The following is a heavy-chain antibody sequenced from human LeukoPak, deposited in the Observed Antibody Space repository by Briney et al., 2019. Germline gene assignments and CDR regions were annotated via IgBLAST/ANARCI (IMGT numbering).Heavy chain of an antibody. J-gene: IGHJ4*02. CDR1: GGSISSYY. CDR3: ARTLRGYSYGPFDY. V-gene: IGHV4-59*01. Sequence: PSETLSLTCTVSGGSISSYYWSWIRRPPGKGLEWIGYISYTGSTNYSPPLKSRVTISVDTSKNQFSLKVSSVTAADTAVYYCARTLRGYSYGPFDYWGQGTLVSVSS. D-gene: IGHD5-18*01. CDR2: ISYTGST.